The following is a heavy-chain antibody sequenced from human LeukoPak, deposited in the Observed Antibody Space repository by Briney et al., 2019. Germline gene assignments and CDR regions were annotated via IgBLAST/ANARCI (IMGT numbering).Heavy chain of an antibody. D-gene: IGHD3-22*01. CDR1: GYTLTELS. CDR3: ATDRPYYYDGSGYYYFDY. J-gene: IGHJ4*02. Sequence: ASVKVSCKVSGYTLTELSMHWVRQAPGKGLEWMGGFDPEDGETIYAQKFQGRVTMTEDTSTDTAYMELSSLRSEDTAVYYCATDRPYYYDGSGYYYFDYWGQGTLVTVSS. V-gene: IGHV1-24*01. CDR2: FDPEDGET.